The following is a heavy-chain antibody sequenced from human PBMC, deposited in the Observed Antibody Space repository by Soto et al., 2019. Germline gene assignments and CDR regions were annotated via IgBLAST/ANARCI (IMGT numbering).Heavy chain of an antibody. Sequence: GASVKVSCKASGYTFTSYDINWVRQATGQGPEWMGWMNPNSGNTGYAQKFQGRVTMTRNTSISTAYMELSSLRSEDTAVYYCARVLGLLWFGESNWFDPWGQGTLVTVSS. CDR2: MNPNSGNT. D-gene: IGHD3-10*01. J-gene: IGHJ5*02. CDR1: GYTFTSYD. CDR3: ARVLGLLWFGESNWFDP. V-gene: IGHV1-8*01.